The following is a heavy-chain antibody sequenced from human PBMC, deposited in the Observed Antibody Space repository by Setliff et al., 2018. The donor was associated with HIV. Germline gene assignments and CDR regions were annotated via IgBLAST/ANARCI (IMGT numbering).Heavy chain of an antibody. CDR1: GLTFSNYW. CDR2: IDSDGSDT. Sequence: LRLSCAASGLTFSNYWMHWVRQAPGKGLEWVSRIDSDGSDTNYADSVRGRVTISRDNAKNTVYLQLTSLRAEETAVYYCARGPQYNFWGGYLGLWGQGTLVTVSS. CDR3: ARGPQYNFWGGYLGL. D-gene: IGHD3-3*01. V-gene: IGHV3-74*01. J-gene: IGHJ4*02.